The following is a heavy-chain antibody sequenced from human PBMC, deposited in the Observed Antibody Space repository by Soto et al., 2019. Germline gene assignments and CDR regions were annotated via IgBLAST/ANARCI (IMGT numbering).Heavy chain of an antibody. CDR1: GFTFSTFW. CDR2: INSDGSST. J-gene: IGHJ4*02. Sequence: EVQLVESGGGLVQPGGSLRLSCEASGFTFSTFWMHWVRQAPGKGLVWVSRINSDGSSTNYADSVKGRVTISRDNAKNMLYQKMNSLRAEDTAVYYCARDFEYWGQGTLVNVSS. CDR3: ARDFEY. V-gene: IGHV3-74*01.